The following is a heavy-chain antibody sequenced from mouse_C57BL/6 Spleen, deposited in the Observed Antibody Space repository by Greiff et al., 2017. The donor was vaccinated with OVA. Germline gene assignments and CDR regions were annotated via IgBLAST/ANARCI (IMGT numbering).Heavy chain of an antibody. CDR2: IYPGDGDT. V-gene: IGHV1-80*01. CDR3: ARVDDGYSFFDY. CDR1: GYAFSSYW. J-gene: IGHJ2*01. Sequence: VQLQQSGAELVKPGASVKISCKASGYAFSSYWMNWVKQRPGKGLEWIGQIYPGDGDTNYNGKFKGKATLTADKSSSTAYMKLSSLTSEDSAVYFCARVDDGYSFFDYWGQGTTLTVSS. D-gene: IGHD2-3*01.